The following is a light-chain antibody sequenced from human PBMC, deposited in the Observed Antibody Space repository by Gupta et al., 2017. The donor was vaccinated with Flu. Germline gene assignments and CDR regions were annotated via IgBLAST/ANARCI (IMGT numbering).Light chain of an antibody. CDR2: KIS. J-gene: IGKJ4*02. Sequence: VVLTQTPLSSPVTLGQPAPISRRSSQSLVHSDRNTDLSWLQQRPGQPPRLLMYKISDRFSRVPDRCSGSGAGTAFTLKSRRVEAEEVGVYYCMHATQFPTCGGGTKVEIK. CDR1: QSLVHSDRNTD. V-gene: IGKV2-24*01. CDR3: MHATQFPT.